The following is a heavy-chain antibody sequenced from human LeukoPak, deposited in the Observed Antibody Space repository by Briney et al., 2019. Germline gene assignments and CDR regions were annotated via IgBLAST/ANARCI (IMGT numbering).Heavy chain of an antibody. V-gene: IGHV3-21*01. CDR3: ARPVAGNTGFDY. CDR1: GFTFSSYA. Sequence: GGSLRLSCAASGFTFSSYAMSWVRQAPGKGLEWVSSISSSSSYIYYADSVKGRFTISRDNAKNSLYLQMNSLRAEDTAVYYCARPVAGNTGFDYWGQGTLVTVSS. CDR2: ISSSSSYI. D-gene: IGHD6-19*01. J-gene: IGHJ4*02.